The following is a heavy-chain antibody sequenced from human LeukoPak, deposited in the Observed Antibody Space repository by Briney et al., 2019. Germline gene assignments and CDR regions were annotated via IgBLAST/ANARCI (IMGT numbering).Heavy chain of an antibody. CDR2: INPNSGGT. V-gene: IGHV1-2*02. D-gene: IGHD3-22*01. J-gene: IGHJ4*02. CDR1: GYTFTGNY. Sequence: ASVKVSCKASGYTFTGNYMHWVRQAPGEGLEWMAWINPNSGGTNYAQKFQGRVTMTRDTSISTAYMELSRLRSDDTAVYYCALDPYYYDSSGYYVDYWGQGTLVTVSS. CDR3: ALDPYYYDSSGYYVDY.